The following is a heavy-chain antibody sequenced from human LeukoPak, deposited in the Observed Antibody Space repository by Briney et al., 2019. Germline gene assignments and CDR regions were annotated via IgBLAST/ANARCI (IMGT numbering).Heavy chain of an antibody. V-gene: IGHV3-66*01. Sequence: GGSLRLSCAASGFTVSSNYMSWVRQAPGKGLEWVSVIYSGGSTYYADSVKGRFTISRDNSKNTLYLQMNSLRAEDTAVYYCARDSHGGSYYTTLVYWGQGTLVTVSS. CDR3: ARDSHGGSYYTTLVY. J-gene: IGHJ4*02. CDR2: IYSGGST. CDR1: GFTVSSNY. D-gene: IGHD1-26*01.